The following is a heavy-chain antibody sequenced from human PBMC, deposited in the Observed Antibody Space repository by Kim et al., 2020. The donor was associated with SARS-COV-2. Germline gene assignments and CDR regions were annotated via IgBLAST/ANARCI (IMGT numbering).Heavy chain of an antibody. CDR2: T. J-gene: IGHJ4*02. Sequence: TNSNPSLKSRVTISVDTSKNQFSLKLSSVTAGDTAVYYCARRGSGWYFDYWGQGTLVTVSS. CDR3: ARRGSGWYFDY. D-gene: IGHD6-19*01. V-gene: IGHV4-59*08.